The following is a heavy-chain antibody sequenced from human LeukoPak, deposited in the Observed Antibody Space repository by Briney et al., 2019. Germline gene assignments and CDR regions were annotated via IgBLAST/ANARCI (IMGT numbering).Heavy chain of an antibody. J-gene: IGHJ6*03. V-gene: IGHV3-74*01. CDR3: ARNWACSSTSCYGDYYYYMDV. CDR1: GFTFSSYW. D-gene: IGHD2-2*01. Sequence: GGSLRLSCAASGFTFSSYWIHWVRQAPGKGLVWVSRINSDGSTTSYADSVKGRFTISRDNAKNTLYLQMNSLRAEDTAVYYCARNWACSSTSCYGDYYYYMDVWGKGTTVTVSS. CDR2: INSDGSTT.